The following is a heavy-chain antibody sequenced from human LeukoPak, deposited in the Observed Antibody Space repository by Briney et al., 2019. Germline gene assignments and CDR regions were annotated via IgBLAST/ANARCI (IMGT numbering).Heavy chain of an antibody. Sequence: GGSLRLSCAASGFTFSTYWMSWVRQAPGKGLEWVANIKQDGSDKYYVGSVKGRFTISRDNSKNTLYLQMNSLRAEDTAVYYCASQFYGGTHLPLAYWGQGTLVTVSS. CDR2: IKQDGSDK. CDR3: ASQFYGGTHLPLAY. CDR1: GFTFSTYW. V-gene: IGHV3-7*02. D-gene: IGHD4-23*01. J-gene: IGHJ4*02.